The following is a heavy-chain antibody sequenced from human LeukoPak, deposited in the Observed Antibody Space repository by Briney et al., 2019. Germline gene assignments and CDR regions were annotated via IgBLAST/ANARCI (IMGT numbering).Heavy chain of an antibody. CDR3: ARDGGYSGFDADC. J-gene: IGHJ4*02. D-gene: IGHD5-12*01. CDR2: ISDSSAM. CDR1: GFTFSSYS. Sequence: PGGSLRLSCAASGFTFSSYSMNWVRQAPGKGLEWVSYISDSSAMYYADSVRGRFTISRENDKNSLFLQMNSLRAEDTAVYYCARDGGYSGFDADCWGQGTLVTVSS. V-gene: IGHV3-48*01.